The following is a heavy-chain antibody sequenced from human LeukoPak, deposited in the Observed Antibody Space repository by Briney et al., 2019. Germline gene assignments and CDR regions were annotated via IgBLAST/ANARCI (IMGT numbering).Heavy chain of an antibody. CDR3: ARETNRYYDSSGYSPEDWFDP. D-gene: IGHD3-22*01. CDR2: INTNTGNP. V-gene: IGHV7-4-1*02. CDR1: GYTFTSYA. J-gene: IGHJ5*02. Sequence: GASVKVSCKASGYTFTSYAMNWVRQAPGQGLEWMGWINTNTGNPTYAQGFTGRFVFSLDTSVSTAYLQISSLKAEDTAVYYCARETNRYYDSSGYSPEDWFDPWGQGTLVTVSS.